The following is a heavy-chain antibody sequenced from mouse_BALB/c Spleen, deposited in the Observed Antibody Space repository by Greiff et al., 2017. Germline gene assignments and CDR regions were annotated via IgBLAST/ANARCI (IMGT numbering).Heavy chain of an antibody. Sequence: VKLVESGAELVRPGVSVKISCKGSGYTFTDYAMYWVKQSHAKSLEWIGVISTYYGDASYNQKFKGKATMTVDKSSSTAYMELARLTSEDSAIYYCAISCAGYPGIAYWGQGTLVTVSA. D-gene: IGHD3-1*01. CDR1: GYTFTDYA. J-gene: IGHJ3*01. CDR2: ISTYYGDA. CDR3: AISCAGYPGIAY. V-gene: IGHV1S137*01.